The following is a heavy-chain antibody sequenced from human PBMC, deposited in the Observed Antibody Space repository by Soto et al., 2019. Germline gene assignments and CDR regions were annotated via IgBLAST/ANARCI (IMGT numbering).Heavy chain of an antibody. V-gene: IGHV1-18*01. CDR3: ARGSYSSSSYYYYYYGMDV. CDR1: GYTFTSYD. J-gene: IGHJ6*02. D-gene: IGHD6-6*01. CDR2: VSAYNGNT. Sequence: SVKISSKASGYTFTSYDIRGVRQAPGQGHEWMGWVSAYNGNTNYAQKLQGRVTMTTDTSTSTAYMELRSLRSDDTAVYYCARGSYSSSSYYYYYYGMDVWGQGTTVTVSS.